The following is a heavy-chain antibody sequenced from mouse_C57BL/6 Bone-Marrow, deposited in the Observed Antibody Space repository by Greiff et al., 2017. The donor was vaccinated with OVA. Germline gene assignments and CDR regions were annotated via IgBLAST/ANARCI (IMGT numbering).Heavy chain of an antibody. D-gene: IGHD4-1*01. Sequence: EVQLVESGGGLVQPKGSLKLSCAASGFSFNTYAMNWVRQAPGKGLEWVARIRSKSNNYATYYADSVKDRFTISRDDSESMLYLQMNNLKTEDTAMYYCVRNWDEGVYAMDYWGQGTSVTVSS. J-gene: IGHJ4*01. CDR3: VRNWDEGVYAMDY. V-gene: IGHV10-1*01. CDR1: GFSFNTYA. CDR2: IRSKSNNYAT.